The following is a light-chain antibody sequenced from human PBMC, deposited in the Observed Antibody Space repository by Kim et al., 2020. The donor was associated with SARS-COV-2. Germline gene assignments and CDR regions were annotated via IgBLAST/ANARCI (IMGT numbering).Light chain of an antibody. CDR2: AAS. V-gene: IGKV1-9*01. J-gene: IGKJ2*01. Sequence: ASVGDRVTIPCRASQDISSYLAWSQQKPGKAPKLLIYAASTLQSWVPSRFSGGGSGTDFTLTISSLQPEDFATYYCQQLNSYPHTFGPGAKLEI. CDR3: QQLNSYPHT. CDR1: QDISSY.